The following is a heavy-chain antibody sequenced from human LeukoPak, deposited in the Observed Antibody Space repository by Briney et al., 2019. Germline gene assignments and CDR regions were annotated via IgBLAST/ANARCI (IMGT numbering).Heavy chain of an antibody. Sequence: SETLSLTCTVSGASISGTAYYWGWVRQPPRKGLEWIGNIYYSGSTYYNASLQSRVTISIDTSKNQFSLRLSSVTAADTAMYYCARVKRKYQVLKPLHETPSHYFDYWGQGTLVTVSS. CDR1: GASISGTAYY. V-gene: IGHV4-39*07. J-gene: IGHJ4*02. D-gene: IGHD2-2*01. CDR2: IYYSGST. CDR3: ARVKRKYQVLKPLHETPSHYFDY.